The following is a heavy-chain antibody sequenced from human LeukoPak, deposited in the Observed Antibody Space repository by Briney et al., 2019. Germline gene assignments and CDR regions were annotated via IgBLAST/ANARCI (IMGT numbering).Heavy chain of an antibody. CDR2: VYYSGST. J-gene: IGHJ5*02. Sequence: SGTLSLTCSVSGGSTSSYYWSWIRQPPGKGLEWIGYVYYSGSTNYNPSLKSRVTISVDTSKNQFSLKMSSVTAADTAVYYCARNHGSGRGEWFDPWGQGTLVTVSS. CDR3: ARNHGSGRGEWFDP. D-gene: IGHD3-10*01. CDR1: GGSTSSYY. V-gene: IGHV4-59*01.